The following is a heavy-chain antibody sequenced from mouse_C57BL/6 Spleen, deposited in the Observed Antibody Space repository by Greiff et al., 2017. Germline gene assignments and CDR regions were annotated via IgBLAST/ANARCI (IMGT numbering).Heavy chain of an antibody. CDR1: GFSLTSYG. J-gene: IGHJ3*01. Sequence: VMLVESGPGLVQPSQSLSITCTVSGFSLTSYGVHWVRPSPGKGLEWLGVIWSGGSTDYNAAFISRLSISKDHSKSHVFFKMNSLQADDTARYYCASYLAYWGQGTLVTVSA. V-gene: IGHV2-2*01. CDR2: IWSGGST. CDR3: ASYLAY.